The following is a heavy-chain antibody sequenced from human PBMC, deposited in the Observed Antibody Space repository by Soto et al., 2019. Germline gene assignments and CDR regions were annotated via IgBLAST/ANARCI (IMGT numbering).Heavy chain of an antibody. V-gene: IGHV1-46*01. Sequence: ASVKVSCKASGYTFTSYYMHWVLQAPGQGLEWMGIINPSGGSTSYAQKFQGRVTMTRDTSTSTVYMELSSLRSEDTAVYYCAREAIYDYVWGSYRFYYYYGMDVWGQGTAVTVSS. J-gene: IGHJ6*02. CDR3: AREAIYDYVWGSYRFYYYYGMDV. CDR2: INPSGGST. CDR1: GYTFTSYY. D-gene: IGHD3-16*02.